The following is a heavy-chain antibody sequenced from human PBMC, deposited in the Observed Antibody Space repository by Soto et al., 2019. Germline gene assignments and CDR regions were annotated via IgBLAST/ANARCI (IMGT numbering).Heavy chain of an antibody. CDR3: ARGPQFLEWP. V-gene: IGHV3-74*01. CDR2: INSDGSST. Sequence: GGSLRLSCAASGVTFTRYWMHWVRQAPGKGLVWVSRINSDGSSTNYADSVKGRFTISRDNTKNTLYLQMNSLRAEDTAVYYCARGPQFLEWPWGQGTLVTVSS. J-gene: IGHJ5*02. CDR1: GVTFTRYW. D-gene: IGHD3-3*01.